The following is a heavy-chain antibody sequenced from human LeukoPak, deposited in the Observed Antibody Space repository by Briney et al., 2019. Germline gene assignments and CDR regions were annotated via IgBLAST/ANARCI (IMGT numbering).Heavy chain of an antibody. J-gene: IGHJ4*02. V-gene: IGHV4-59*08. CDR2: ISSNGDT. D-gene: IGHD2-21*02. CDR3: ARTARVFDF. Sequence: SETLSLTCTVSGASTSSLYWSWIRRPPGKALECIGYISSNGDTNHNPSLRGRVTLSLDTSNNQFSLRLNSVTAADTAVYFCARTARVFDFWGPGTLVTVSS. CDR1: GASTSSLY.